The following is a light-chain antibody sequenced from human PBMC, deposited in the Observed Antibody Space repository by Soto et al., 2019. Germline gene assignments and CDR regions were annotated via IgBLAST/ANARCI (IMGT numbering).Light chain of an antibody. J-gene: IGKJ1*01. CDR1: QSISSW. CDR2: AAS. Sequence: DFQMTPSLSTLSTSVGHSVTITFRASQSISSWLAWYQQKPGKAPKLLIYAASTLESGVPSRFSGSGSGTEFSLTISSLQPDDFATYYCQQYKSYWTFGQGTKVDIK. CDR3: QQYKSYWT. V-gene: IGKV1-5*01.